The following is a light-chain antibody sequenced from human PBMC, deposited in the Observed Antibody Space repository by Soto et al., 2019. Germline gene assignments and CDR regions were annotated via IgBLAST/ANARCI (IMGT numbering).Light chain of an antibody. Sequence: EIVLTQSPGTLSLSPGERATLSCRASQSVTRDLAWYQQKPGQAPRLLIYDAANRATGIPARFSGSGSGTDFTLTISSLQPDDFSVYYCQQRSNWPLITFGQGTRLEIK. CDR1: QSVTRD. CDR3: QQRSNWPLIT. J-gene: IGKJ5*01. V-gene: IGKV3-11*01. CDR2: DAA.